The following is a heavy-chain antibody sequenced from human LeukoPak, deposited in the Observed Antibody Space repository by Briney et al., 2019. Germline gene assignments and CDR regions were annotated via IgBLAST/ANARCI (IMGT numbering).Heavy chain of an antibody. D-gene: IGHD3-16*01. J-gene: IGHJ6*03. CDR3: ARETSQKGAHYMDV. V-gene: IGHV4-59*01. CDR2: IYYSGSP. CDR1: GGSISSYY. Sequence: TSQTLSLTCTVSGGSISSYYWSWIRQPPGRGLEWIGYIYYSGSPNYNPSLKSRVTRSVDTSKNQFSLKLSSGTAADTAVYYCARETSQKGAHYMDVWGKGTTVTISS.